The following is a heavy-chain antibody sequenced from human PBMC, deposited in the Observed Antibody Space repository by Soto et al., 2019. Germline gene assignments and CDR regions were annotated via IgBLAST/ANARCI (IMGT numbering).Heavy chain of an antibody. Sequence: SETLSLTCAVSGYPISSGTYWAWIRPPPGRGLEWSGSLYHIGSTHYNASLKSRVTISVDTSKNHFSLELSSVTAADTALYYCRSRTSCYEESCVDVWGQGTMVTVSS. CDR1: GYPISSGTY. CDR3: RSRTSCYEESCVDV. J-gene: IGHJ6*02. D-gene: IGHD2-2*01. CDR2: LYHIGST. V-gene: IGHV4-38-2*01.